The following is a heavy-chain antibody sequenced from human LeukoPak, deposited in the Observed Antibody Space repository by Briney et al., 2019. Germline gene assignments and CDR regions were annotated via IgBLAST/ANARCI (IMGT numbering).Heavy chain of an antibody. J-gene: IGHJ4*02. CDR1: GGSFSGYH. CDR3: ARNVDTAAGGFDY. CDR2: IYSGGST. V-gene: IGHV3-53*01. D-gene: IGHD5-18*01. Sequence: ETLSLTCAVYGGSFSGYHWSWVRQAPGKGLEWVSVIYSGGSTYYADSVKGRFTISRDNSKNTLYLQMNSLRAEDTAVYYCARNVDTAAGGFDYWGQGTLVTVSS.